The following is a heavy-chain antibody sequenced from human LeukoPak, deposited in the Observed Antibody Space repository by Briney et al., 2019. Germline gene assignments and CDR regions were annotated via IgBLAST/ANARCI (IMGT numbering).Heavy chain of an antibody. D-gene: IGHD2-15*01. Sequence: PSVTLSLTCAVSGGSISSSNWWSWVRQPPGKGLEWIGENYHSGSTNYNPSLKIRVTIAVDKSQNQFSLKLSSVTGADTAVYYCARDWRYCSGGSCPNWFDPWGQGTLVTVSS. J-gene: IGHJ5*02. CDR1: GGSISSSNW. CDR3: ARDWRYCSGGSCPNWFDP. V-gene: IGHV4-4*02. CDR2: NYHSGST.